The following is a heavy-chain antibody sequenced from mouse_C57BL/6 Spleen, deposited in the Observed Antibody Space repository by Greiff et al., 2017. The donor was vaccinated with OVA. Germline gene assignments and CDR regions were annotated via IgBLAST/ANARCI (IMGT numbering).Heavy chain of an antibody. J-gene: IGHJ4*01. D-gene: IGHD1-1*01. V-gene: IGHV5-9-1*02. CDR1: GFTFSSYA. CDR2: ISSGGDYI. Sequence: EVKLMESGEGLVKPGGSLKLSCAASGFTFSSYAMSWVRQTPEKRLEWVAYISSGGDYIYYADTVKGRFTISRNNARNTLYMQMSSLKSEDTDMYYCHYYYGSSDLYAMDYWGQGTSVTGSS. CDR3: HYYYGSSDLYAMDY.